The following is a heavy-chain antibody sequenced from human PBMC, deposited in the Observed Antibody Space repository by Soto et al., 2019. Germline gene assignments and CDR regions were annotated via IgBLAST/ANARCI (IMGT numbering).Heavy chain of an antibody. CDR3: AIDMAAAGTPPFDY. CDR2: INPNSGGT. D-gene: IGHD6-13*01. CDR1: GYTFTGYY. V-gene: IGHV1-2*06. Sequence: ASVKVSCKASGYTFTGYYMHWVRQAPGQGLEWMGRINPNSGGTNYAEKFQGRATMTRDTSISTAYMELSRLRSDDTAVYYCAIDMAAAGTPPFDYSGTGTLVTVSS. J-gene: IGHJ4*02.